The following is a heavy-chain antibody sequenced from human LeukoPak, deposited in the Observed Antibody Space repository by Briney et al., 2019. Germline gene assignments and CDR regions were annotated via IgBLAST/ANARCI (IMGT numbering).Heavy chain of an antibody. J-gene: IGHJ3*02. CDR3: ARDEYCSGGSCYTSYAFDI. CDR1: GGTFSSYA. Sequence: SVKVSCKASGGTFSSYAISWVRQAPGQGLEWLGGIIPIFGTANYAQKFQGRVTITADESTSTAYMELSSLRSEDTAVYYCARDEYCSGGSCYTSYAFDIWGQGTMVTVSS. D-gene: IGHD2-15*01. CDR2: IIPIFGTA. V-gene: IGHV1-69*13.